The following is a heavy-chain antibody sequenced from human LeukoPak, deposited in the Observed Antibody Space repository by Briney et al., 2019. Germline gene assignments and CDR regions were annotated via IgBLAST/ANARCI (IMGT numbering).Heavy chain of an antibody. D-gene: IGHD5-24*01. V-gene: IGHV1-46*01. J-gene: IGHJ3*02. CDR1: GYTFTSYY. CDR3: ASLPWLKDAFDI. CDR2: INPSGGST. Sequence: SVTVSCMPSGYTFTSYYMQWVRQAPAQGLEWMGIINPSGGSTSYAQKFQGRVTMTRDTSTSTVYMELSSLRSEDTAVYYCASLPWLKDAFDIWGQGTMVTVSS.